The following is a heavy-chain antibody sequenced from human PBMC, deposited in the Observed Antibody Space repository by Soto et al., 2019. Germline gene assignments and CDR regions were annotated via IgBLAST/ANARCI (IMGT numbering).Heavy chain of an antibody. J-gene: IGHJ3*02. CDR1: GYTFTSYG. CDR3: ARVYRYYGSHDAFDI. Sequence: ASVKVSCKASGYTFTSYGISWGRQAPEQGLEWMGWISAYNGNTNYAQKLQGRVTMTTDTSTSTAYMELRSLRSDGTAVYYCARVYRYYGSHDAFDIRGQGTMVTVSS. CDR2: ISAYNGNT. D-gene: IGHD3-22*01. V-gene: IGHV1-18*01.